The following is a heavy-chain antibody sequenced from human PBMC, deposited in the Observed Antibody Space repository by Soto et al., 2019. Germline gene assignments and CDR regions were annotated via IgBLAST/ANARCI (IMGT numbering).Heavy chain of an antibody. CDR1: GYTFTSYD. V-gene: IGHV1-8*01. D-gene: IGHD4-17*01. Sequence: QVQLVQSGAEVKKPGASVKVSCKASGYTFTSYDINWVRQATGQGLEWMGWMNPNSGNTGYAQKFQGSVTMTRHTSLSTAYVELRSLRSADPAVYYCARTLYGDNVAYWGQGPLVTVSP. CDR2: MNPNSGNT. CDR3: ARTLYGDNVAY. J-gene: IGHJ4*02.